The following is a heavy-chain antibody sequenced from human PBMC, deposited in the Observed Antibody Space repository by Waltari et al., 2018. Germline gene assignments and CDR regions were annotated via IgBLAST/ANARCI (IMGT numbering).Heavy chain of an antibody. D-gene: IGHD1-26*01. J-gene: IGHJ4*02. V-gene: IGHV3-23*04. Sequence: EVRLVESGGGLVQPGGSLRLSCAASGFAFATYGMSWVRQAPGKGLECVSSISGSGGTTYYADSVKGRFTMSKDNSKNTLFLQMNSLRVDDTADYYCAKSSGSYYEVFDYWGRGTLVTVSS. CDR3: AKSSGSYYEVFDY. CDR1: GFAFATYG. CDR2: ISGSGGTT.